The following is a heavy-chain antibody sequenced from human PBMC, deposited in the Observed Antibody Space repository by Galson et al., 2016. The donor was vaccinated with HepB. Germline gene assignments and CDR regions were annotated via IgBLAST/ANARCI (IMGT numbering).Heavy chain of an antibody. V-gene: IGHV3-53*04. CDR3: ARVRWELPFFHY. Sequence: SLRLSCAASGFTVSSNYMSWVRQAPGKGLEWVSLIYDGGSADYTDSVKGRFTISRHTSDNTVYLQMNSLIPEDTAVYYCARVRWELPFFHYWGQGTLVTVSA. CDR2: IYDGGSA. J-gene: IGHJ4*02. CDR1: GFTVSSNY. D-gene: IGHD1-26*01.